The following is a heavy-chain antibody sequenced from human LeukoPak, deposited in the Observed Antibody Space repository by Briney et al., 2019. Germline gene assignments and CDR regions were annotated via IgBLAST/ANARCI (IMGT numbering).Heavy chain of an antibody. CDR1: GYTFTSYA. D-gene: IGHD3-10*01. V-gene: IGHV1-18*01. J-gene: IGHJ4*02. CDR2: ISADNGNT. CDR3: AKERVRGVSYFDS. Sequence: ASVKVSCKASGYTFTSYAISWVRQAPGQGLEWMGWISADNGNTNYAQKLQGRVTMTTDTSTSTAYMELRSLRSDDTAVYYCAKERVRGVSYFDSWGQGTLVTVSS.